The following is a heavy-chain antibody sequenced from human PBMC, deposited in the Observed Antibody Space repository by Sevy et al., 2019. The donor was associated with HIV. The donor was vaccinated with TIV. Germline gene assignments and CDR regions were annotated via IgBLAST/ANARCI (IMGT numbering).Heavy chain of an antibody. V-gene: IGHV3-7*01. CDR3: ATGAGL. CDR1: GLTFSNYW. J-gene: IGHJ4*02. Sequence: GGSLRLSCVVSGLTFSNYWMTWVRQAPGKGLEWVANIKEDGSEKYYLFSVKDRFTISRDNAKNSLFLQMNSLRVDDTGVYYCATGAGLWGQGTLVTDSS. D-gene: IGHD6-19*01. CDR2: IKEDGSEK.